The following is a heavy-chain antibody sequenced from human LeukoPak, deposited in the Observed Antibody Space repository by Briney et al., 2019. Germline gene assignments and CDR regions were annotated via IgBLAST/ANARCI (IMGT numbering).Heavy chain of an antibody. V-gene: IGHV3-53*01. Sequence: GGSLRLSCAASGFTVDSNYLSWVRQAPGKGLEWVSTIYTGGDTYYAASVKGRFTISRDFSKNTVFLHMNSLRAEDTAMYYCARGDDSGYYDYFDYWGQGALVTVSS. CDR1: GFTVDSNY. CDR2: IYTGGDT. CDR3: ARGDDSGYYDYFDY. D-gene: IGHD3-22*01. J-gene: IGHJ4*02.